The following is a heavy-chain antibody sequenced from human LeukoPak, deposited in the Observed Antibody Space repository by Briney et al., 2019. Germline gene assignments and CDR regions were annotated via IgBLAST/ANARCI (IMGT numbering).Heavy chain of an antibody. CDR3: TTAPRGYCSGGSCSYAFEN. V-gene: IGHV3-15*01. J-gene: IGHJ3*02. Sequence: GGSLRLSCAASTSTSSNAWMSWVRQAPGEGREWVGRIKSKSDGGTTDCAARVKGRFTISRDDSKNTLYLQMNSLKSEDTAVYYCTTAPRGYCSGGSCSYAFENLGQGTTVTVSS. D-gene: IGHD2-15*01. CDR1: TSTSSNAW. CDR2: IKSKSDGGTT.